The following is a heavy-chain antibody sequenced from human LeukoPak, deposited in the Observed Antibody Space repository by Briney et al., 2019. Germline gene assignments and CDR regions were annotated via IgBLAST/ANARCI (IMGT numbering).Heavy chain of an antibody. J-gene: IGHJ4*02. Sequence: GGSLRLSCAASGFTFRNAWMSWVRQAPGKGLEWVSYISSSGSTIYFADSVKGRFTTSRDNAKNSLYLQMNSLRADDTAVYYCARSGYLGPDYWGQGTPVTVSS. CDR3: ARSGYLGPDY. D-gene: IGHD2-2*01. V-gene: IGHV3-11*04. CDR2: ISSSGSTI. CDR1: GFTFRNAW.